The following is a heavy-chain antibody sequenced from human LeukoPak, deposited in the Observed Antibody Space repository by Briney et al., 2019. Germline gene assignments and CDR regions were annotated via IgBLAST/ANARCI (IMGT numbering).Heavy chain of an antibody. CDR2: IFYDGDTK. CDR3: ARVRYTAFDY. Sequence: GRSLRLSCAASGFIFSDYAMHWVRQAPGKGLEWVAVIFYDGDTKYYADSVKGRFTISRDNSKNTLYLQMNSLRAEDTAVYYCARVRYTAFDYWGQGTLVTVSS. V-gene: IGHV3-30*14. D-gene: IGHD5-18*01. J-gene: IGHJ4*02. CDR1: GFIFSDYA.